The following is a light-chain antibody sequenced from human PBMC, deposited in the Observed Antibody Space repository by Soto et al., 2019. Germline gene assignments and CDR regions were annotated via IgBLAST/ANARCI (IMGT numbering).Light chain of an antibody. CDR2: EVT. Sequence: QSVLAQPPSASGSPGQSFTFSCTGTSSDIGDYNYVSWYQQHPGKAPKLMIYEVTKRPSGVPDRFSGSKSGNTASLTVSGLQADDEADSYCSSYAGKNNYVFGTGTKVTVL. CDR1: SSDIGDYNY. J-gene: IGLJ1*01. V-gene: IGLV2-8*01. CDR3: SSYAGKNNYV.